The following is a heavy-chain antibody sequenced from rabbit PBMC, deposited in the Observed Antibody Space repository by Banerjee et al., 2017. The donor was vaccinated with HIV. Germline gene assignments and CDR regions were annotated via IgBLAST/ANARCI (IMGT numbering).Heavy chain of an antibody. V-gene: IGHV1S47*01. CDR1: GFDFSSYY. Sequence: QEQLVESGGGLVRPEGSLKVSCIASGFDFSSYYMSWVRQAPGKGLEWIGYIDPVFGITYYTNWVNGRFSISRENAQNTVFLQMTSLTAADTATYFCARNAGYAGYGYSTLDLWGPGTLVTVS. CDR2: IDPVFGIT. J-gene: IGHJ4*01. D-gene: IGHD8-1*01. CDR3: ARNAGYAGYGYSTLDL.